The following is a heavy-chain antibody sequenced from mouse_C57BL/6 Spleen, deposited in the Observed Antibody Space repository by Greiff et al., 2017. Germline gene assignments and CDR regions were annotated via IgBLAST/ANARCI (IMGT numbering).Heavy chain of an antibody. D-gene: IGHD2-5*01. V-gene: IGHV1-55*01. J-gene: IGHJ3*01. Sequence: QVHVKQPGAELVKPGASVTMSCKASGYTFTSYWITWVKQRPGQGLEWIGDIYPGSGSTNYNEKFKSKATLTVDTSSSTAYMQLSSLTSEDSAVYYCARGGSYYSNYPWFAYWGQGTLVTVSA. CDR2: IYPGSGST. CDR3: ARGGSYYSNYPWFAY. CDR1: GYTFTSYW.